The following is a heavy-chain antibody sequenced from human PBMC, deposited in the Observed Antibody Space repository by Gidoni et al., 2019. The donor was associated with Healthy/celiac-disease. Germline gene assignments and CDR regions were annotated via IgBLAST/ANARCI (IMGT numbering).Heavy chain of an antibody. CDR1: GGSISSSSYY. V-gene: IGHV4-39*07. J-gene: IGHJ4*02. D-gene: IGHD6-13*01. CDR3: ARLIAAAGKGIDY. CDR2: IYYSGST. Sequence: QLQLQESGPGLVKPSETLSLTCPVSGGSISSSSYYWGWIRQPPGKGLEWFGSIYYSGSTYYNPSLKSRVTISVDTSKNQFSLKLSPVTAADTAVYYCARLIAAAGKGIDYWGQGTLVTVSS.